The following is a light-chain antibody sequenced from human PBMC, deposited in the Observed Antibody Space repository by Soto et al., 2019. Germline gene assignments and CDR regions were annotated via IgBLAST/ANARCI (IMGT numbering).Light chain of an antibody. Sequence: EIVMTQSPATLSLSAGDRATLSFRASQSVSSIAWYQQKPGQPPRLLIYGASRRATNIPARFSGGGSDTEFTLTISTLQSEDFAVYYCQYYDNWRLSFGGGTKVDIK. CDR2: GAS. CDR1: QSVSS. J-gene: IGKJ4*01. CDR3: QYYDNWRLS. V-gene: IGKV3-15*01.